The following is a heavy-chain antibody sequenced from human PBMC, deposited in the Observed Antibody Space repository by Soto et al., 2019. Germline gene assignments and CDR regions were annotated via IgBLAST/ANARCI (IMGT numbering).Heavy chain of an antibody. V-gene: IGHV1-69*13. CDR1: GGTFSSYA. CDR3: AGYCSGGSCPPGGAFDI. J-gene: IGHJ3*02. D-gene: IGHD2-15*01. Sequence: SVKVSCKASGGTFSSYAISWVRQAPGQGLEWMGGIIPIFGTANYAQKFQGRVTITADESTSTAYMELSSLRSEDTAVYYCAGYCSGGSCPPGGAFDIWGQGTMVTVSS. CDR2: IIPIFGTA.